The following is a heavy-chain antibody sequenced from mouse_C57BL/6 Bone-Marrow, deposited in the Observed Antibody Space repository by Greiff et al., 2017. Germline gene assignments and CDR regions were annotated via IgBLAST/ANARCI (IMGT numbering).Heavy chain of an antibody. CDR3: ARRAGYWCYAMDY. J-gene: IGHJ4*01. Sequence: VQLQQPGTELVKPGASVKLSCKASGYTFTSYWMHWVKQRPGQGLEWIGNINPSNGGTNYNEKFKSKATLTVDKSSSTAYMQLSSLTSEDSAVYDCARRAGYWCYAMDYWGQGTSVTVSS. CDR2: INPSNGGT. V-gene: IGHV1-53*01. D-gene: IGHD2-3*01. CDR1: GYTFTSYW.